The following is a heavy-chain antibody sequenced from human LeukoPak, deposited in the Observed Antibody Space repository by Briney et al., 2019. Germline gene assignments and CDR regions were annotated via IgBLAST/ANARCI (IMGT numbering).Heavy chain of an antibody. D-gene: IGHD1/OR15-1a*01. V-gene: IGHV1-46*01. CDR2: INPSGGST. CDR3: AREGNSVNDAFDI. J-gene: IGHJ3*02. CDR1: GYTFTSYY. Sequence: ASVKVSCKASGYTFTSYYMHWVRQAPGQGLEWMGIINPSGGSTSCAQKFQGRVTMTRDTSISTAYMELSRLRSDDTAVYYCAREGNSVNDAFDIWGQGTMVTVSS.